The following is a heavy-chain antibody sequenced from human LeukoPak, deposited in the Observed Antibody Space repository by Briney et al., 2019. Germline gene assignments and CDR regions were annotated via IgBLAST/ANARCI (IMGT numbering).Heavy chain of an antibody. CDR2: INPSGSTM. CDR1: EFIFSNYE. Sequence: GGSLRPSCAVSEFIFSNYEMNWVRQAPGKGLEWISYINPSGSTMYYADSVRGRFTVSRDNTRNSLYLQMNSLRADDMGTYYCARGDCTSTSCDNFGHRPYQYAMDVWGKGTTVTVSS. V-gene: IGHV3-48*03. CDR3: ARGDCTSTSCDNFGHRPYQYAMDV. D-gene: IGHD2-2*02. J-gene: IGHJ6*04.